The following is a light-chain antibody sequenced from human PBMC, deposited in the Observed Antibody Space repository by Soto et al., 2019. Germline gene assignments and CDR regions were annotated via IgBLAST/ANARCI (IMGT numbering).Light chain of an antibody. J-gene: IGKJ1*01. CDR1: QSIRSN. CDR3: QQYHIWPPWT. CDR2: GSS. V-gene: IGKV3-15*01. Sequence: EIVMKQSPYTLSVSTGEGATLSCRVSQSIRSNLTWYHQRPVQAPRLLMYGSSTRADGIPARFTGSGSGTEFALTISSLQSEDFALYYCQQYHIWPPWTSGQGTKV.